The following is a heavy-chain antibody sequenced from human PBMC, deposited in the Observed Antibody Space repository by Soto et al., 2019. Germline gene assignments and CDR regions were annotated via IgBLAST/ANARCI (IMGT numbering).Heavy chain of an antibody. CDR1: GFTFTSSA. Sequence: ASVKVSCKASGFTFTSSAMQWVRQARGQRLEWIGWIVVGSGNTNYAQKFQERVTITRDMSTSTAYMELSSLRSEDTAVYYCAAAPVIAVADAFDNWGQGTMVTVSS. D-gene: IGHD6-19*01. J-gene: IGHJ3*02. V-gene: IGHV1-58*02. CDR3: AAAPVIAVADAFDN. CDR2: IVVGSGNT.